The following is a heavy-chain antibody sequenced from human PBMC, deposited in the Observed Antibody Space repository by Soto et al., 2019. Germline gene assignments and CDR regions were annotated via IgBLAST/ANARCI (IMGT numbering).Heavy chain of an antibody. D-gene: IGHD3-16*01. CDR2: VYHRGNT. CDR3: ASGGGGGNY. J-gene: IGHJ4*02. Sequence: QVRLQESGPGLVKPSGTLSLTCAVSGASVTDDNYWSWVRQPPGRGLEWIGEVYHRGNTNYRPSPRSRVTISVDKSSNQFSLKLTSGPAADTAVYYCASGGGGGNYWGQGFLVTVSS. V-gene: IGHV4-4*02. CDR1: GASVTDDNY.